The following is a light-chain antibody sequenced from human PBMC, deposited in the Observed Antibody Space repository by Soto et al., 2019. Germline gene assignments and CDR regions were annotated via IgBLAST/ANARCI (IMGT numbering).Light chain of an antibody. V-gene: IGLV3-21*04. CDR2: YDN. CDR1: NIGSKS. CDR3: QVWDSSSDHVV. J-gene: IGLJ2*01. Sequence: YELTQPPSVSVAPGKTARITCGGNNIGSKSVHWYQQKPGQAPVLVIYYDNDRPSGIPERFSGSNSGNTATLTISRVEAGDEADYYCQVWDSSSDHVVFGGGTKVTVL.